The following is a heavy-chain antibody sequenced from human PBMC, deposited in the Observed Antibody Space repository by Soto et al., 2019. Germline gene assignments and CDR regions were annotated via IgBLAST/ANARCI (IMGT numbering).Heavy chain of an antibody. D-gene: IGHD5-18*01. CDR2: ISAYNGNT. V-gene: IGHV1-18*04. CDR3: ARVVDSYGFDWYFDL. CDR1: GYTFTSYG. J-gene: IGHJ2*01. Sequence: QVQLVQSGAEVKKPGASVKVSCKASGYTFTSYGISWVRQAPGQGREWMGWISAYNGNTNYAQKLQGRVTMTTDTSTSTAYMELRSLRSDDTAVYYCARVVDSYGFDWYFDLWGRGTLVTVSS.